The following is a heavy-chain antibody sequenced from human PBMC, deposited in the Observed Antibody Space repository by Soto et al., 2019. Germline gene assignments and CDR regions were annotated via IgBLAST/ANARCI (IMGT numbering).Heavy chain of an antibody. CDR2: ISAYNGNT. J-gene: IGHJ4*02. V-gene: IGHV1-18*04. Sequence: ASVKVSCKASCYTFTSYGISWVRQAPGQGLEWMGWISAYNGNTNYAQKLQGRVTMTTDTSTSTAYMELRSLRSDDTAVYYCARVSSSGWSGRIYYFDYWGQGTLVTVSS. CDR1: CYTFTSYG. CDR3: ARVSSSGWSGRIYYFDY. D-gene: IGHD6-19*01.